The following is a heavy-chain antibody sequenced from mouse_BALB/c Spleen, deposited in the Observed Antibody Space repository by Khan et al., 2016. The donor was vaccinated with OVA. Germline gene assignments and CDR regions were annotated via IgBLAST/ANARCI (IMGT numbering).Heavy chain of an antibody. V-gene: IGHV1-18*01. J-gene: IGHJ4*01. CDR2: INPKNGGT. Sequence: VQLKESGPELVKPGASAKISCKTSGYTFPEYTVHWVKQSLGKSLDWIGVINPKNGGTAYNQKFKGKATLAVDKSSSTAYMEFRNLTSEDSAVYYCARDAGRYWGQGTSVTVAS. CDR1: GYTFPEYT. D-gene: IGHD3-3*01. CDR3: ARDAGRY.